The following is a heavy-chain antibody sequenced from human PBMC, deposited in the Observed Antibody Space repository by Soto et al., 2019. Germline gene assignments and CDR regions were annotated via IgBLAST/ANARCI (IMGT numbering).Heavy chain of an antibody. CDR1: GDSVSSNRAT. CDR3: ARGGKIAAAGIDY. J-gene: IGHJ4*02. D-gene: IGHD6-13*01. CDR2: TYYWSRWYN. V-gene: IGHV6-1*01. Sequence: SQTLSLTCAISGDSVSSNRATWNWIRQSPSRGLEWLGRTYYWSRWYNEYEASVKSRISINPDTSKNQFSLQLNSVTPEDTAVYFCARGGKIAAAGIDYGGLGILVTVSS.